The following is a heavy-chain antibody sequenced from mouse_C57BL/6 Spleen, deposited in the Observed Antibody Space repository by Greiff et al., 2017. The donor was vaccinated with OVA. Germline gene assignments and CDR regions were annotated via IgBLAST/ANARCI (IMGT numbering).Heavy chain of an antibody. CDR1: GYTFTDYY. CDR2: INPNNGGT. V-gene: IGHV1-26*01. D-gene: IGHD4-1*01. Sequence: EVQLQQSGPELVKPGASVKISCKASGYTFTDYYMNWVKQSHGKSLEWIGDINPNNGGTSYNQKFKGKATLTVDKSSSTADMELRSLTSEDSAVYYCARGLVDYWGQGTTLTVSS. CDR3: ARGLVDY. J-gene: IGHJ2*01.